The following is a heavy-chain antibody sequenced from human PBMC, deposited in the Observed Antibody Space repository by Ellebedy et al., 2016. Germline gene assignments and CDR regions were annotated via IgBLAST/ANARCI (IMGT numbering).Heavy chain of an antibody. V-gene: IGHV3-66*01. D-gene: IGHD4-17*01. CDR3: ARGHMTTVTTKMVDDWFDP. CDR2: IYSGGIT. J-gene: IGHJ5*02. Sequence: GGSLRLSCTASGFTFRYYWMSWVRQAPGKGLEWVPVIYSGGITYYADSVKGRFTISRDNPKNTLYLQMNSLRAEDTAVYYCARGHMTTVTTKMVDDWFDPWGQGTLVTVSS. CDR1: GFTFRYYW.